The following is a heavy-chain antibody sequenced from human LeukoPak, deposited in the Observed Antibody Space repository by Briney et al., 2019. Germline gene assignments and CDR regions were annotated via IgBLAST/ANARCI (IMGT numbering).Heavy chain of an antibody. J-gene: IGHJ4*02. CDR2: ISYTGST. CDR1: GGSISSSSFY. D-gene: IGHD3-22*01. CDR3: ASYSPGRYYDSSGYIN. Sequence: SETLSLTCSVSGGSISSSSFYWGWIRQPPGKGLAWIGSISYTGSTYYNPSLKSRVTISVDTSKNQFSLRLNSVTAADTAMYYCASYSPGRYYDSSGYINWGQGTLVTVSS. V-gene: IGHV4-39*01.